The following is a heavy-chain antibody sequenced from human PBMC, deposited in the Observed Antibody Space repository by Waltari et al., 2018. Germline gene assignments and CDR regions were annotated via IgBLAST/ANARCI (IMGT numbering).Heavy chain of an antibody. CDR3: ASYIAALNWFDP. CDR1: GGSISSGDYY. D-gene: IGHD6-6*01. V-gene: IGHV4-30-4*08. CDR2: IYYSWST. Sequence: QVQLQESGPGLVKPSQTLSLTCTVSGGSISSGDYYWSWIRQPPGKGLELIGYIYYSWSTYFHPSLKSRVTISVDTSKNQFSLKLSSVTAADTAVYYCASYIAALNWFDPWGQGTLVTVSS. J-gene: IGHJ5*02.